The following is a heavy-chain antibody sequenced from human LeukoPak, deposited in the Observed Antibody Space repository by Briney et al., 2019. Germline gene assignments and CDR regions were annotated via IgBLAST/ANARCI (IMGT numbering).Heavy chain of an antibody. J-gene: IGHJ4*02. D-gene: IGHD1-26*01. V-gene: IGHV3-30*04. CDR2: ISYDGSNK. CDR1: GFTFSSYA. CDR3: ARDGDSGSYYVTDRFAGFDY. Sequence: TGGSLRLSCAASGFTFSSYAMHWVRQAPGKGLEWVAVISYDGSNKYYADSVKGRFTISRDNSKNTLYLQMNSLRAEDTAVYYCARDGDSGSYYVTDRFAGFDYWGQGTLVTVSS.